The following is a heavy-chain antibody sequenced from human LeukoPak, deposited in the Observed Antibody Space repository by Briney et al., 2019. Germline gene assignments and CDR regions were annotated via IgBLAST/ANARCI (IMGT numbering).Heavy chain of an antibody. CDR2: IYYSGST. CDR1: GGSISSYY. V-gene: IGHV4-59*01. J-gene: IGHJ4*02. CDR3: ARASDGSGSGFGY. D-gene: IGHD3-10*01. Sequence: PSETLSLTCTVSGGSISSYYWSWVRQPPGKGLEWIGYIYYSGSTNYNPSLKSRVTISVDTSKNQFSLKLSSVTAADTAVYYCARASDGSGSGFGYWGQGTLVTVSS.